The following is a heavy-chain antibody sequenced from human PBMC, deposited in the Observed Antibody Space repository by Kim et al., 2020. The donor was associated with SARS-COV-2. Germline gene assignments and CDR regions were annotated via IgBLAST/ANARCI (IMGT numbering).Heavy chain of an antibody. CDR3: AKGRSTSCYTDFDC. D-gene: IGHD2-2*02. V-gene: IGHV3-23*01. J-gene: IGHJ4*02. Sequence: YVDDVTGRFTISRDKSKNTLYLQMNSLRAADTAVYYCAKGRSTSCYTDFDCWGQGTLVTVSS.